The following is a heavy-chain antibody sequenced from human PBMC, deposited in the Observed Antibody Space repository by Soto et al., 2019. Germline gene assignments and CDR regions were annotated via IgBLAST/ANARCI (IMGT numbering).Heavy chain of an antibody. D-gene: IGHD4-17*01. CDR2: ISGAGDSP. V-gene: IGHV3-23*01. CDR3: AKGGDYDLDFDS. J-gene: IGHJ4*02. CDR1: GFTFRSTA. Sequence: PGGSLRLSCAASGFTFRSTAMSWVRQPPGKGLEWVSAISGAGDSPFYADSVKGRFTIPRDNSNNMLYLQINGLRAEDTAMYYCAKGGDYDLDFDSWGQGTPVTVSS.